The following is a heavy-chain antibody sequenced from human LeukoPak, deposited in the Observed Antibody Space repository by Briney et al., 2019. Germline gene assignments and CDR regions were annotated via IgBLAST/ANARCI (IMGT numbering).Heavy chain of an antibody. V-gene: IGHV4-59*08. CDR2: ISYTGNT. D-gene: IGHD2-21*02. J-gene: IGHJ4*02. CDR1: GGSISSYY. CDR3: ARARDLCGGDCPFFDY. Sequence: PSETLSLTCTVSGGSISSYYWTWIRQPPGKGLEWIAYISYTGNTNYNPSLRGRVTISVDTSKNQVSLRLSSVTAADTAVYYCARARDLCGGDCPFFDYWGQGTLVTVSS.